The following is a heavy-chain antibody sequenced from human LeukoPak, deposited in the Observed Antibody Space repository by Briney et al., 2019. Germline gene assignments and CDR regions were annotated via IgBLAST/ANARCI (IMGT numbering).Heavy chain of an antibody. D-gene: IGHD6-13*01. Sequence: GGSLRLSCAASGFTFSSYSMNWVRQAPGKGLEWVSSISSSSSYIYYADSVKGRFTISRDNAKNSLYLQMNSLRAEDTAVYYCARGDAAAAGPTGYWGQGTLVTVSS. V-gene: IGHV3-21*01. CDR2: ISSSSSYI. J-gene: IGHJ4*02. CDR1: GFTFSSYS. CDR3: ARGDAAAAGPTGY.